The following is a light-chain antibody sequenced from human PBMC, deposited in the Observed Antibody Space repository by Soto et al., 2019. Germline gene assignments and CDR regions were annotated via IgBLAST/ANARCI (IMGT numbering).Light chain of an antibody. CDR3: QQYNNWPT. CDR1: QSVSSN. CDR2: GAS. V-gene: IGKV3-15*01. Sequence: EIVMAQSPATLSVAPGERATLSCRASQSVSSNLAWYHQKPGPAPRLLFFGASTRASGFPARFSGSGSGTEFTLTFSRLPSEGFAVYFCQQYNNWPTFGQGTKVDI. J-gene: IGKJ1*01.